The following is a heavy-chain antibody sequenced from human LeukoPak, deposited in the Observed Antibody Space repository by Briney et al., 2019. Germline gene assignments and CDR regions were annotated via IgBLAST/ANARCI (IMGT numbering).Heavy chain of an antibody. CDR2: IIPIFGTA. Sequence: SVKVSCKASGGTFSSYAISWVRQAPGQGLEWMGGIIPIFGTANYAQKFQGRVTITADESTSTAYMELSSLGSEDTAVYYCARDNSSWTYYYYYYMDVWGKGTTVTVSS. CDR3: ARDNSSWTYYYYYYMDV. CDR1: GGTFSSYA. J-gene: IGHJ6*03. V-gene: IGHV1-69*13. D-gene: IGHD6-13*01.